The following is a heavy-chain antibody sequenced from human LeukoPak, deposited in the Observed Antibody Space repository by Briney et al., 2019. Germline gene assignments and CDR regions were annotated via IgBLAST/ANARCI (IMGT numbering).Heavy chain of an antibody. CDR2: INSDGSST. Sequence: GGSLRLSCAASGFTFNYFWMHWVRQAPGKGLVWVSRINSDGSSTSYADSVKGRFTIYRDNAKNTLYLQMNSLRAEDTAVYYCARVSSGSYFGYYYYYMDVWGKGTTVTVSS. CDR1: GFTFNYFW. J-gene: IGHJ6*03. CDR3: ARVSSGSYFGYYYYYMDV. V-gene: IGHV3-74*01. D-gene: IGHD1-26*01.